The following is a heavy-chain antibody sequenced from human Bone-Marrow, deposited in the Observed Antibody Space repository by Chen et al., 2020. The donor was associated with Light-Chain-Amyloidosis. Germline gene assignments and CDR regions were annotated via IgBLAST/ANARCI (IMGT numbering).Heavy chain of an antibody. V-gene: IGHV4-39*01. D-gene: IGHD2-15*01. Sequence: QLQESGPGLVKPSETLSLTCTVSGGSISSSSYYWGWIRQPPGKGLEWIGSIYYSGSTYYNPSLKSRVTISVDTSKNQFSLKLSSVTAADTAVYYCARLGVVVVAATEYFQHWGQGTLVTVSS. CDR3: ARLGVVVVAATEYFQH. CDR1: GGSISSSSYY. J-gene: IGHJ1*01. CDR2: IYYSGST.